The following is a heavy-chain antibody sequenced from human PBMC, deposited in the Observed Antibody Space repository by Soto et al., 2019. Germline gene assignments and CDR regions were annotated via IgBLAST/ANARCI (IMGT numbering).Heavy chain of an antibody. CDR1: GDSISSGLYY. CDR2: IYYSGST. V-gene: IGHV4-39*01. D-gene: IGHD4-17*01. CDR3: ASPLDVRGVTTDYYYYMDV. Sequence: PSETLSLTCTVSGDSISSGLYYWTWVRQHPQKGLEWIGSIYYSGSTYYNPSLKSRVTISVDTSKNQFSLKLSSVTAADTAVYYCASPLDVRGVTTDYYYYMDVWGKGTTVAVSS. J-gene: IGHJ6*03.